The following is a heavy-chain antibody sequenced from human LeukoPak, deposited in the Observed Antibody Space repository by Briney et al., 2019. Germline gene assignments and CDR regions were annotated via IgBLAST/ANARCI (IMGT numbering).Heavy chain of an antibody. CDR2: ISSGSGYI. Sequence: PGWSLRLSCAAYRFTFSSYSMSWVRQAPGKGLQWVSSISSGSGYIYYADSVKGRFTISRDNAKNSLYLQMNSLRAEDTAVYYCARDYQLGRAWFDPWGQGTLVTVSS. CDR3: ARDYQLGRAWFDP. J-gene: IGHJ5*02. D-gene: IGHD5-24*01. V-gene: IGHV3-21*01. CDR1: RFTFSSYS.